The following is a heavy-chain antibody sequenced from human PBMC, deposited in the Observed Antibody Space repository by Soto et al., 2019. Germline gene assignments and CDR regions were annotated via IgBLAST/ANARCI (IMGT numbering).Heavy chain of an antibody. CDR3: ARTQYQNAFDI. J-gene: IGHJ3*02. CDR1: GGSISSYY. D-gene: IGHD2-2*01. CDR2: IYYSGST. V-gene: IGHV4-59*01. Sequence: SETLSLTCTVSGGSISSYYWSWIRQPPGKGLEWIGYIYYSGSTNYNPSLKSRATISVDTSKNQFSLKLSSVTAADTAVYYCARTQYQNAFDIWGQGTMVTVS.